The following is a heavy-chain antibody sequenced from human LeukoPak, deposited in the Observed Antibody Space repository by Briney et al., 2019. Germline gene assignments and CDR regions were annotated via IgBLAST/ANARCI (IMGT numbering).Heavy chain of an antibody. CDR3: AKDYGSSWKDDH. V-gene: IGHV3-30*02. J-gene: IGHJ5*02. Sequence: PGGSLRLSCAASGFTFSSYGMHWVRQAPGKGLEWVAFIRYDGNNKYYADSVKGRFTISRDNSKNTLYLQMNSLRAEDTAVYYRAKDYGSSWKDDHWGQGTLVTVSS. CDR1: GFTFSSYG. D-gene: IGHD6-13*01. CDR2: IRYDGNNK.